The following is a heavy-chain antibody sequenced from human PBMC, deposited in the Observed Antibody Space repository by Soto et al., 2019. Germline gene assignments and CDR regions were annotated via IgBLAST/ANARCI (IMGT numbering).Heavy chain of an antibody. J-gene: IGHJ4*02. Sequence: PGGSLRLSCEASGFIFSSYAMNWVRQAPGKGLQWVSSITGSSDYTSYIASVKGRFTISRDNSKNTLYLQMNGLRAEDTAVYFCAKEQTTGAHYALDYWRQGTLVTVSS. CDR3: AKEQTTGAHYALDY. D-gene: IGHD2-8*02. V-gene: IGHV3-23*01. CDR1: GFIFSSYA. CDR2: ITGSSDYT.